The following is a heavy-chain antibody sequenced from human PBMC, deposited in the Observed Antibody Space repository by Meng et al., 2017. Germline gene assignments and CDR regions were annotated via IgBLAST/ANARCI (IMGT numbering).Heavy chain of an antibody. Sequence: GRLVQSGAVVKKPGTSVKVSCKASGGTFSSYAISWVRPAPGPRLEWMGGIIPIFGTANYAQKLQGRVTITADESTSSAYMELSSLGSEDTAVYYSASRPGYSSGWYDYWGQGTLVTVSS. CDR2: IIPIFGTA. CDR3: ASRPGYSSGWYDY. D-gene: IGHD6-19*01. V-gene: IGHV1-69*01. CDR1: GGTFSSYA. J-gene: IGHJ4*02.